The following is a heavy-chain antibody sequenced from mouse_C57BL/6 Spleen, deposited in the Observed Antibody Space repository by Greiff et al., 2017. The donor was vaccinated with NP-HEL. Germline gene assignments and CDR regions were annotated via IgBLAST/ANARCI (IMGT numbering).Heavy chain of an antibody. CDR3: ARKGYYSNYDY. CDR2: INPNNGGT. CDR1: GYTFTDYY. J-gene: IGHJ2*01. V-gene: IGHV1-26*01. D-gene: IGHD2-5*01. Sequence: VQLKQSGPELVKPGASVKISCKASGYTFTDYYMNWVKQSHGKSLEWIGDINPNNGGTSYNQKFKGKATLTVDKSSSTAYMELRSLTSEDSAVYYCARKGYYSNYDYWGQGTTLTVSS.